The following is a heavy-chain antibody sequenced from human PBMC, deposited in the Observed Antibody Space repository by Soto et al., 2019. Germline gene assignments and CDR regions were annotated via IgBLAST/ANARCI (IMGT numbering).Heavy chain of an antibody. D-gene: IGHD3-9*01. CDR1: GYTFTSYG. CDR2: ISAYNGNT. V-gene: IGHV1-18*01. J-gene: IGHJ6*02. Sequence: GPSVKVSCKASGYTFTSYGISWVRQAPGQGLEWMGWISAYNGNTNYAQKLQGRVTMTTDTSTSTAYMELRSLRSDDTAVYYYARVEGDYDILTGYYYYYGMDVWGQGTTVTVSS. CDR3: ARVEGDYDILTGYYYYYGMDV.